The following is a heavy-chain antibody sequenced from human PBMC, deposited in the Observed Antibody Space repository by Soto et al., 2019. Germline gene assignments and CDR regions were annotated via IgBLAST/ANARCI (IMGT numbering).Heavy chain of an antibody. J-gene: IGHJ4*02. Sequence: QSVQSGDEVKKPGASVTVSCRASGYIFNSGGINRLRQVPGQGRAWMGWVSTYSEHTKSVQKFQDRVTLTADTSTSTVHMELRCLRSADTAIYDCARDLNWYDVWGLDSGGQGTLVTVSS. V-gene: IGHV1-18*04. D-gene: IGHD1-20*01. CDR2: VSTYSEHT. CDR1: GYIFNSGG. CDR3: ARDLNWYDVWGLDS.